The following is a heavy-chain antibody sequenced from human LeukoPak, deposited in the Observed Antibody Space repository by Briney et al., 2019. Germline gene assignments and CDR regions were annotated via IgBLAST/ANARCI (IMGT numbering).Heavy chain of an antibody. CDR2: IGGSNVPRT. CDR3: VKFAPGFLSVDWFDP. D-gene: IGHD2-21*01. V-gene: IGHV3-23*01. CDR1: GFIFSNSA. J-gene: IGHJ5*02. Sequence: GGSLRLSCAASGFIFSNSALSWVRLPPGRGLEWVAGIGGSNVPRTWYADSMKGRFTISRDDSKSTLYLQMTSLRAEDTALYYCVKFAPGFLSVDWFDPWGQGTRVTVSS.